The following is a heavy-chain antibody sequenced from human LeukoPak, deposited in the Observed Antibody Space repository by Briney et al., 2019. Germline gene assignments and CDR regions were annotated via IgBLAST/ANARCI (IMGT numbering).Heavy chain of an antibody. Sequence: GGTLRLSCAASGFTFSSYGMSWVRQAPGKGLEWVSAISGSGGSTHYADSVKGRFTISRDNSKNTLYLQMNSLRAEDTAVYYCAQAGSLSLVILYFDYWGQGTLVTVSS. CDR2: ISGSGGST. CDR3: AQAGSLSLVILYFDY. J-gene: IGHJ4*02. CDR1: GFTFSSYG. V-gene: IGHV3-23*01. D-gene: IGHD3-22*01.